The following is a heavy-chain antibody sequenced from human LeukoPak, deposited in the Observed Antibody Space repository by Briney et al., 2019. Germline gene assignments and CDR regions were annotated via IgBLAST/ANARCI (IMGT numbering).Heavy chain of an antibody. D-gene: IGHD2/OR15-2a*01. CDR2: IRSKANSYAT. CDR1: GFTFSGSA. J-gene: IGHJ3*02. V-gene: IGHV3-73*01. Sequence: GGSLRLSCAASGFTFSGSAMHWVRQASGKGLEWVGRIRSKANSYATAYAASVKGRFTISRDDSKNTAYLQMNSLKTEDTAVYYCTTRNPNAFDIWGQGTMVTVSS. CDR3: TTRNPNAFDI.